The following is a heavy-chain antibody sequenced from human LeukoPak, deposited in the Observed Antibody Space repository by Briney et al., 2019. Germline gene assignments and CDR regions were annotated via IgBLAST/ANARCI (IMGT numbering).Heavy chain of an antibody. CDR2: MNPNSGNT. J-gene: IGHJ4*02. CDR3: ARGASRSFDY. V-gene: IGHV1-8*02. Sequence: ASVKVSCKASGYTFTVYSMHWVRQAPGQGLEWMGWMNPNSGNTAYVQKFQGRVTMTRTTSINTAYMELSGLRSADTAVSYCARGASRSFDYWGQGTLVTVSS. CDR1: GYTFTVYS.